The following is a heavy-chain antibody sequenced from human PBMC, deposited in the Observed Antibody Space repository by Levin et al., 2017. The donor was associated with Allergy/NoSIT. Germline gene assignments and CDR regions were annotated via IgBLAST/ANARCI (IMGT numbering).Heavy chain of an antibody. V-gene: IGHV1-46*01. CDR2: INPSGGST. D-gene: IGHD1-26*01. CDR3: ARDRYSGSYLFDYYYSGMDV. CDR1: GYTFTSYY. J-gene: IGHJ6*02. Sequence: NPGGSLRLSCKASGYTFTSYYMHWVRQAPGQGLEWMGIINPSGGSTSYAQKFQGRVTMTRDTSTSTVYMELSSLRSEDTAVYYCARDRYSGSYLFDYYYSGMDVWGQGTTVTVSS.